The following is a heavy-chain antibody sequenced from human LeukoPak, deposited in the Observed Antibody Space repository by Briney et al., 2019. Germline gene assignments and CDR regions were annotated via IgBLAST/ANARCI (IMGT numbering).Heavy chain of an antibody. D-gene: IGHD3-22*01. CDR2: ISAYNSNT. J-gene: IGHJ4*02. CDR1: GYTFTSYG. V-gene: IGHV1-18*01. CDR3: ARVSGMIVAVIDHRHDY. Sequence: ASVKVSCKASGYTFTSYGISWVRQAPGQGLEWMGWISAYNSNTNYAQKLQGRVTMTTDTSTSTAYMQLRSLRSDDTAVYYCARVSGMIVAVIDHRHDYWGQGTLVTVSS.